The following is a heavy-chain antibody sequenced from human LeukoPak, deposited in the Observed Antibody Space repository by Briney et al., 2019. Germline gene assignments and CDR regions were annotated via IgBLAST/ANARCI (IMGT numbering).Heavy chain of an antibody. J-gene: IGHJ4*02. D-gene: IGHD7-27*01. CDR3: ARWGPYFDD. CDR2: TYHRGSA. CDR1: GGSISSSNW. Sequence: PSETRSLTCAVSGGSISSSNWWSWVRQPPGKGLEWVGETYHRGSAKYNPSLKSRVTISTDESKNQFSLTLTSVTAADTAMYYCARWGPYFDDWGQGTPVTVSS. V-gene: IGHV4-4*02.